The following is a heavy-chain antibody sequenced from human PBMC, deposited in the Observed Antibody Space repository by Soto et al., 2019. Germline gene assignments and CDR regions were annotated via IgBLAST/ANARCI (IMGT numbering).Heavy chain of an antibody. CDR3: ARGLRGYSYGLDAFDI. Sequence: ASVKVSCKASGYTFTSYYINWVRQATGQGLECMGWMNPNSGNTGYAQKFQGRVTMTRNTSISTAYMELSSLRSEDTAVYYCARGLRGYSYGLDAFDIWGQGTMVTVSS. CDR2: MNPNSGNT. V-gene: IGHV1-8*01. J-gene: IGHJ3*02. CDR1: GYTFTSYY. D-gene: IGHD5-18*01.